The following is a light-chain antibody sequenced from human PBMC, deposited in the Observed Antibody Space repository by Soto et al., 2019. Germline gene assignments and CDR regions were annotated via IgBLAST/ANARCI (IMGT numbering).Light chain of an antibody. J-gene: IGKJ5*01. CDR1: QSVSSSD. Sequence: EIVLTQSPGTLSLSPGERATLSCRASQSVSSSDLAWYQQKPGQAPRLLIYGTSKRATGMPARFSGSGSGTDFTLTISSLQPEDFTIYYCQQRSNPPPITFGQGTRLEIK. CDR2: GTS. CDR3: QQRSNPPPIT. V-gene: IGKV3D-20*02.